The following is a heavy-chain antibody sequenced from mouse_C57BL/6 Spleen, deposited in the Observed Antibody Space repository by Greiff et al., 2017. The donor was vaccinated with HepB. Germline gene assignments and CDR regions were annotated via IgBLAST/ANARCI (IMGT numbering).Heavy chain of an antibody. J-gene: IGHJ1*03. CDR1: GYTFTSYG. CDR2: IYIGNGYT. D-gene: IGHD1-1*01. CDR3: ARSRITTVVAKNWYFDV. V-gene: IGHV1-58*01. Sequence: EVQLQQSGAELVRPGSSVKMSCKTSGYTFTSYGINWVKQRPGQGLEWIGYIYIGNGYTEYNEKFKGKATLTSDTSSSTAYMQLSSLTSEDSAIYFCARSRITTVVAKNWYFDVWGTGTTVTVSS.